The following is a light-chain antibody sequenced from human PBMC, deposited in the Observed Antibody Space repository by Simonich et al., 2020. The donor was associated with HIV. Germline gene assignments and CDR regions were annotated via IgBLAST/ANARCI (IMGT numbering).Light chain of an antibody. CDR3: QQYNNWPYT. CDR1: HSVSSN. Sequence: EIVMTQSPVTLSVSPGERPTLSCRASHSVSSNLAWAQHKPGQAPRLLIYGASTRATGIPARFSGSGSGTEFTLTISSLQSEDFAVYYCQQYNNWPYTFGQGTKLEIK. J-gene: IGKJ2*01. V-gene: IGKV3-15*01. CDR2: GAS.